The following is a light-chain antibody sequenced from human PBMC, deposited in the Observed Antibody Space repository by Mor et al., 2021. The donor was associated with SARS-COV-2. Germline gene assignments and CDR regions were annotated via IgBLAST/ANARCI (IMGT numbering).Light chain of an antibody. J-gene: IGLJ2*01. V-gene: IGLV10-54*04. Sequence: GHPPKLLFYRNNNRPSGISERVSASRSGDTASLTIIGLQPEDEADYYCSTWDNSLRAVVFGGGTKLTVL. CDR2: RNN. CDR3: STWDNSLRAVV.